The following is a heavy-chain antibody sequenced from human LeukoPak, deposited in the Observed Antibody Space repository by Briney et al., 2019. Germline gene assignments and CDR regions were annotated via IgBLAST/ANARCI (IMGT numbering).Heavy chain of an antibody. Sequence: SVKVSCKASGGTFSSYAISWVRQAPGQGLEWMGGIIPIFGTANYAQKFQGRVTITADESTSTAYMELSSLRSEDTAVYYCARPGYSYGYVAAFDIWGQGTMVTVSS. CDR3: ARPGYSYGYVAAFDI. J-gene: IGHJ3*02. D-gene: IGHD5-18*01. CDR2: IIPIFGTA. CDR1: GGTFSSYA. V-gene: IGHV1-69*13.